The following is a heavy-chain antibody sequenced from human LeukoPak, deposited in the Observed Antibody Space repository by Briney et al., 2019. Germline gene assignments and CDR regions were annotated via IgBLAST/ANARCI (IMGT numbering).Heavy chain of an antibody. CDR2: INHTGGT. D-gene: IGHD6-19*01. CDR1: GRSFTGYY. Sequence: SETLFLTCAFYGRSFTGYYWGWIRQPPGKGLEWIGEINHTGGTNYNPSLKSRVTISVDTSKNQFSLKLTSVTAADTAVYYCASTYSSGWYGGDYWGQGALVTVSS. V-gene: IGHV4-34*01. J-gene: IGHJ4*02. CDR3: ASTYSSGWYGGDY.